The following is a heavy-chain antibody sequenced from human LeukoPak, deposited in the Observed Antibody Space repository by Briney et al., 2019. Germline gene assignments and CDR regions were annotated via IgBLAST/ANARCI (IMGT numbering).Heavy chain of an antibody. D-gene: IGHD5-24*01. CDR3: ARYVSAYNPHWYFDL. J-gene: IGHJ2*01. CDR2: IYTSGSI. CDR1: GDSLSDNY. V-gene: IGHV4-4*07. Sequence: PSETLSLTCTVSGDSLSDNYWSWIRQPAGKGLEWIGRIYTSGSINYNPSLKSRVSMSIDTSKNQLSLNLRSLTAADTAVYYCARYVSAYNPHWYFDLWGRGTLVTVSA.